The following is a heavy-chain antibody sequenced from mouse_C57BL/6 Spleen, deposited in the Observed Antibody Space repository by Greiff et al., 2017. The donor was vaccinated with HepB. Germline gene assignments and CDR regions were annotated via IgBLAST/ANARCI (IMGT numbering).Heavy chain of an antibody. V-gene: IGHV1-26*01. D-gene: IGHD1-1*01. CDR2: INPNNGGT. J-gene: IGHJ1*03. CDR1: GYTFTDYY. Sequence: VQLQQSGPELVKPGASVKISCKASGYTFTDYYMNWVKQSHGKSLEWIGDINPNNGGTSYNQKFKGKATLTVDKSSSTAYMELRSLTSEDSAVYYCARRHYGSSYRYFDVWGTGTTVTVSS. CDR3: ARRHYGSSYRYFDV.